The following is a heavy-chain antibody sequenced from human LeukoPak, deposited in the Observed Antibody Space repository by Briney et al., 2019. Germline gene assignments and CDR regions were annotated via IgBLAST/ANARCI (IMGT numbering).Heavy chain of an antibody. CDR2: INHSGNT. J-gene: IGHJ4*02. D-gene: IGHD6-13*01. Sequence: GSLRLSCAASGFTFSTYAMNWIRQPPGKGLEWIGEINHSGNTNYNPSLKSRVTISLDTSKNQFSLTLNSVTAADTAVYYCARFTRGIPAAADSWGQGTLVTVSS. V-gene: IGHV4-34*01. CDR3: ARFTRGIPAAADS. CDR1: GFTFSTYA.